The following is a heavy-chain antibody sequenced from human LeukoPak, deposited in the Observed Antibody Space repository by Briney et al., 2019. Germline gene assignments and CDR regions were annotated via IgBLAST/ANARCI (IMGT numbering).Heavy chain of an antibody. CDR3: AILGMATISLDY. D-gene: IGHD5-24*01. CDR1: GGSISSSSYY. Sequence: PSETLSLTCTVSGGSISSSSYYWGWIRQPPGKGLEWVSVIYSGGSTYYADSVKGRFTISRDNSKNTLYLQMNSLRAEDTAVYYCAILGMATISLDYWGQGTLVTVSS. J-gene: IGHJ4*02. CDR2: IYSGGST. V-gene: IGHV3-66*01.